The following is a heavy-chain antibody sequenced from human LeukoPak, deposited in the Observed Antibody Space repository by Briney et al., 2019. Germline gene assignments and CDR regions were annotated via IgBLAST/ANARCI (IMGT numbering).Heavy chain of an antibody. D-gene: IGHD2-2*01. CDR3: AKYSFCSSSSCYRNDVFDV. J-gene: IGHJ3*01. CDR2: IRGSGDST. CDR1: GFTFSSYA. V-gene: IGHV3-23*01. Sequence: GWSLRLSCAASGFTFSSYAMSWVRQAPGKGLEWVSSIRGSGDSTDYADSVKGRFTISRDNSKNTLHLQMNSLRAEDTAIYYCAKYSFCSSSSCYRNDVFDVWGQGTMVTVSS.